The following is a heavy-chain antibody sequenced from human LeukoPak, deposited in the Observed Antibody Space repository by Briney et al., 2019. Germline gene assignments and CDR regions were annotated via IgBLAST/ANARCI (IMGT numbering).Heavy chain of an antibody. D-gene: IGHD4-17*01. CDR3: ARLPGYGDSRGRVDY. CDR2: IIPIFGTA. V-gene: IGHV1-69*01. J-gene: IGHJ4*02. Sequence: SVKVSCRASGGTFSSYAISWVRQAPGQGLGWMGGIIPIFGTANYAQKFQGRVTITADESTSTAYMELSSLRSEDTAVYYCARLPGYGDSRGRVDYWGQGTLVTVSS. CDR1: GGTFSSYA.